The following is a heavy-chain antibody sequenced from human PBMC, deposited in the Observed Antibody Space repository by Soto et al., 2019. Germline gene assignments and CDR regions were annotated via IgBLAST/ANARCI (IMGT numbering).Heavy chain of an antibody. Sequence: QVQLVQSGAEVRKPGSSVKVSCKASGGTFSRHAISWVRQAPGQGLEWMGGIIPIFGTANHAQKSQGRVTIIADECTSAVYMELSSLRSEETAIYSCAGGWGYDSTDYYYASWGQGTLVLVSS. CDR2: IIPIFGTA. J-gene: IGHJ5*02. CDR1: GGTFSRHA. D-gene: IGHD3-22*01. V-gene: IGHV1-69*01. CDR3: AGGWGYDSTDYYYAS.